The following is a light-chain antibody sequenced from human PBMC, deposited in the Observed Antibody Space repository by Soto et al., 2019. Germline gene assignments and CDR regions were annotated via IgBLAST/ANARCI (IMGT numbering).Light chain of an antibody. CDR1: SSDVGGYNY. Sequence: QSVLTQPRSVSGSPGQSVTISCTGTSSDVGGYNYVSWYQQHPGKAPKLMIYDVSKRPSGVPXXXXXXXXXXXXSLTISGXQAEDEADYYCCSYAGSYNNVFGTGTKVTVL. V-gene: IGLV2-11*01. CDR2: DVS. J-gene: IGLJ1*01. CDR3: CSYAGSYNNV.